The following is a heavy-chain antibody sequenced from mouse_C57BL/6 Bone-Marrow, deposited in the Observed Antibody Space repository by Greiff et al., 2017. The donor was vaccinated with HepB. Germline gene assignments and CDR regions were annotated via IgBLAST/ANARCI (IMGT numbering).Heavy chain of an antibody. V-gene: IGHV5-16*01. CDR1: GFTFSDYY. D-gene: IGHD1-1*01. CDR2: INYDGSST. J-gene: IGHJ4*01. Sequence: EVKLMESEGGLVQPGSSMKLSCTASGFTFSDYYMAWVRQVPEKGLEWVANINYDGSSTYYLDSLKSRFIISRDNAKNILYLQMSSLKSEDTATYYCARGDYYGSSYGYAMDYWGQGTSVTVSS. CDR3: ARGDYYGSSYGYAMDY.